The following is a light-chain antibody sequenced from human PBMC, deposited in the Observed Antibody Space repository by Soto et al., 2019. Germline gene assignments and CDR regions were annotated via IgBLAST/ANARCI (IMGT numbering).Light chain of an antibody. CDR1: SSDVGGHNY. Sequence: QSVLTQPRSVSGSPGQSVTISCTGTSSDVGGHNYVSWYQHHPGKAPKFMIFDVSKRPSGVPDRFSGSKSGNTASLTISGLQPEDEADYYCCSYTGTYSFLFGTGTKLTVL. CDR3: CSYTGTYSFL. V-gene: IGLV2-11*01. J-gene: IGLJ1*01. CDR2: DVS.